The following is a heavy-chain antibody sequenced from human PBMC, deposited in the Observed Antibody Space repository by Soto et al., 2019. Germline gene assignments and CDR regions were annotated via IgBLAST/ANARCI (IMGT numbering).Heavy chain of an antibody. Sequence: EVQLLESGGGLLQPGGSLRLSCAASGFTFSSSAITWVRHAPGKGLEWVSAITGSGGGTYYADSVKGRFAISRDNSKNPQYLQMDSLRAGDTAGYYCAKSTVCSGGICNWGQGTQVTVSS. J-gene: IGHJ4*02. V-gene: IGHV3-23*01. CDR3: AKSTVCSGGICN. CDR1: GFTFSSSA. CDR2: ITGSGGGT. D-gene: IGHD2-15*01.